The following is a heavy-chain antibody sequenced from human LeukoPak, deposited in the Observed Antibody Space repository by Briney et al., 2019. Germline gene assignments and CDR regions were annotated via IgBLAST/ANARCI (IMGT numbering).Heavy chain of an antibody. Sequence: PGGSLRLSCAASGFTFDDYAMHWVRQAPGKGLEWVSGISWNSGSIGYADSVKGRFTISRDNAKNSLYLQMNSLRAEDTAVYYCAKSGVSDSSGYMFLEWGQGTLVTVSS. CDR2: ISWNSGSI. J-gene: IGHJ4*02. D-gene: IGHD3-22*01. CDR1: GFTFDDYA. CDR3: AKSGVSDSSGYMFLE. V-gene: IGHV3-9*01.